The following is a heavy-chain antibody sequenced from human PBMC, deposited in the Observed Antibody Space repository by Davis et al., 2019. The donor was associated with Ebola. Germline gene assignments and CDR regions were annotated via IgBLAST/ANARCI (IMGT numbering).Heavy chain of an antibody. D-gene: IGHD1-7*01. CDR1: GGSISSGDYY. CDR2: IYYSGST. V-gene: IGHV4-30-4*01. CDR3: ARIGYNWNFRDNWFDP. Sequence: PSETLSLTCTVSGGSISSGDYYWSWIRQPPGKGLEWIGYIYYSGSTYYNPSLKSRVTISVDTSKNQFSLKLSSVTAADTAVYYCARIGYNWNFRDNWFDPWGQGTLVTVSS. J-gene: IGHJ5*02.